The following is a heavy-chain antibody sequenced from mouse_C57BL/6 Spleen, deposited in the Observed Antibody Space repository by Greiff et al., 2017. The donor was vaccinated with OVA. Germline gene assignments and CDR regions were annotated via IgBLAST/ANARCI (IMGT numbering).Heavy chain of an antibody. CDR2: IYPGSGNT. CDR3: AGELSPGFAY. D-gene: IGHD3-2*02. Sequence: QVQLQQSGAELVRPGASVKLSCKASGYTFTDYYINWVKQRPGQGLEWIARIYPGSGNTYYNEKFKGKATLTAEKSSSTAYMQLSSLTSEDSAVYFCAGELSPGFAYWGQGTLVTVSA. V-gene: IGHV1-76*01. CDR1: GYTFTDYY. J-gene: IGHJ3*01.